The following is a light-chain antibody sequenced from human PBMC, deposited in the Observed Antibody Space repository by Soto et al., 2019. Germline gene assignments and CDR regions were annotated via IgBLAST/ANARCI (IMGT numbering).Light chain of an antibody. Sequence: EIMVTQSPPTLSVSPGETATLSCRASQSVSSSLAWYQQKPGQAPRLLIYGASTRATGTPARFSGSGSGTEFTLTISSLQSEDFAVYYCQQYKNWPPITFGQGTRLEIK. CDR1: QSVSSS. V-gene: IGKV3-15*01. J-gene: IGKJ5*01. CDR2: GAS. CDR3: QQYKNWPPIT.